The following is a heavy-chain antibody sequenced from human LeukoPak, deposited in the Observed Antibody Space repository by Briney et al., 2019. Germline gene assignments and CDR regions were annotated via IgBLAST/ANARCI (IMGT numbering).Heavy chain of an antibody. CDR2: IYTTGNT. CDR3: ARDARGWSGFDY. D-gene: IGHD3-3*01. J-gene: IGHJ4*02. Sequence: SEILSLTCSVSGGSISSYYWSWIRQPAGKGREWIGRIYTTGNTDYNPSLKSRVTMSVDTSKNQFSLNLSSVTAADTAVYYCARDARGWSGFDYWGQGTLVTVSS. CDR1: GGSISSYY. V-gene: IGHV4-4*07.